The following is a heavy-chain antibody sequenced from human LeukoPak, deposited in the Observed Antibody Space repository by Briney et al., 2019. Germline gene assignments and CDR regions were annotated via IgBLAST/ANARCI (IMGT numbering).Heavy chain of an antibody. D-gene: IGHD2-8*01. CDR2: IRGSGGST. J-gene: IGHJ4*02. Sequence: GGCLRLSCAASGFTFSSYAMSWVRQAPGKGLEWVSAIRGSGGSTYYADSVKGRFTISRDNSKHTLYLQMNSLRAEDTAVYYCAKFSRSLGVLHYWGQGTLVTVS. CDR1: GFTFSSYA. V-gene: IGHV3-23*01. CDR3: AKFSRSLGVLHY.